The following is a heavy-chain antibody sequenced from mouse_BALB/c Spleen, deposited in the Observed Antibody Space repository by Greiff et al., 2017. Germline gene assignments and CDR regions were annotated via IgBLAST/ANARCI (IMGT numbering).Heavy chain of an antibody. V-gene: IGHV8-12*01. J-gene: IGHJ3*01. CDR3: ARRDYGSSFAY. Sequence: QVTLKVSGPGILQPSQTLSLTCSFSGFSLSTSGMGVSWIRQPSGKGLEWLAHIYWDDDKRYNPSLKSRLTISKDTSSNQVFLKITSVDTADTATYYCARRDYGSSFAYWGQGTLVTVSA. CDR1: GFSLSTSGMG. CDR2: IYWDDDK. D-gene: IGHD1-1*01.